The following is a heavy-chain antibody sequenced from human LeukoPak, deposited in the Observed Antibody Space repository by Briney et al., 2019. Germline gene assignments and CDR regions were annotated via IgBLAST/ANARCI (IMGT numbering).Heavy chain of an antibody. D-gene: IGHD3-9*01. Sequence: GSVKVSCKASGYTFTSYDINWVRQATGQGLDWMGWMNPNSGNTGYAQKFQGRVTMTRITSITTPYMEISSLRSEDTAVYYCSRDGPNRGPIRDFGWLSPNWFDPWGQGTLVTVSS. CDR1: GYTFTSYD. CDR2: MNPNSGNT. J-gene: IGHJ5*02. CDR3: SRDGPNRGPIRDFGWLSPNWFDP. V-gene: IGHV1-8*01.